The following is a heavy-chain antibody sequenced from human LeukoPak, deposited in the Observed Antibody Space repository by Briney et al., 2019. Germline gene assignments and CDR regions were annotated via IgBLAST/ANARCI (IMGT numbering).Heavy chain of an antibody. V-gene: IGHV3-30*03. CDR2: ISYDGSNK. CDR3: ARATKAFDY. Sequence: GRSLRLSCAASGFTFSSYGMHWVRQAPGKGLEWVAVISYDGSNKCYADSVKGRFTISRDNSKNTLYLQMNSLRAEDTAVYYCARATKAFDYWGQGTLVTVSS. D-gene: IGHD5-12*01. CDR1: GFTFSSYG. J-gene: IGHJ4*02.